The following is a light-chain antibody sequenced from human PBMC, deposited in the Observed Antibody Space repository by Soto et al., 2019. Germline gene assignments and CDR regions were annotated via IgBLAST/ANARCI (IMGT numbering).Light chain of an antibody. Sequence: QSALTQPPSVSGSPGQSVTISCTGSSIDVGSYKRVSWYQQPPGTAPKLLIYEVTNQPSGVLDRFSGSKSGNTASLTISGLQGEEDADYYSSSFTTSSTWVVGGGTKLTV. CDR3: SSFTTSSTWV. V-gene: IGLV2-18*02. CDR1: SIDVGSYKR. J-gene: IGLJ3*02. CDR2: EVT.